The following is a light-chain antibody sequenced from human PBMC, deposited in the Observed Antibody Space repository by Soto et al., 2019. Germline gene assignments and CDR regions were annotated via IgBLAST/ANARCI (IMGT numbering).Light chain of an antibody. CDR1: SSDVGVYNY. CDR3: CCFSYADSSSFRVL. CDR2: DVT. J-gene: IGLJ2*01. V-gene: IGLV2-11*01. Sequence: QSALTQPRSVSGSPGQSVTISCTGTSSDVGVYNYVSWYQQHPGKAPKLIIYDVTKRPSGVPDRFSGSKSANTASLIISGLQAADEAEYYCCCFSYADSSSFRVLFGGGTKLTVL.